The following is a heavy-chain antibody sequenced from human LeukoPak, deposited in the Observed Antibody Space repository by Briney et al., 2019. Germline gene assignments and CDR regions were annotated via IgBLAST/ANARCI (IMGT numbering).Heavy chain of an antibody. CDR3: ARDLYYDFWSGYPGIDY. CDR2: IRYDGSNK. J-gene: IGHJ4*02. CDR1: GFTFSSYG. Sequence: GGSLRLSCAASGFTFSSYGMHWVRQAPGKGLEWVAFIRYDGSNKYYADSVKGRFTISRDNSKNTLYLQMNSLRAEDMAVYYCARDLYYDFWSGYPGIDYWGQGTLVTVSS. V-gene: IGHV3-30*02. D-gene: IGHD3-3*01.